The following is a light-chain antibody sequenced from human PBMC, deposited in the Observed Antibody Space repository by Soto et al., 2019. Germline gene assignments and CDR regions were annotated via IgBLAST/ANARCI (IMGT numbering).Light chain of an antibody. Sequence: QSALTQPASVSGSPGQSIAISCTGTSSDVGGYKYVSWYQQHPGKAPKLLIYDVTNRSSGVSDRFSGSKSGNTASLTISGLQSEDEADYSCSSYTTSSSYFFGPGTKLTGL. V-gene: IGLV2-14*01. CDR3: SSYTTSSSYF. J-gene: IGLJ1*01. CDR1: SSDVGGYKY. CDR2: DVT.